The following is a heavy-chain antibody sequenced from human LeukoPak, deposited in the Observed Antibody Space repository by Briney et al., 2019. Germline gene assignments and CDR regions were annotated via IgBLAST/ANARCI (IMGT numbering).Heavy chain of an antibody. J-gene: IGHJ6*04. CDR1: RFTFSSYS. D-gene: IGHD3-10*02. V-gene: IGHV3-48*04. Sequence: PGGSLRLSCAASRFTFSSYSMNWVRQAPGKGLEWVSYISSSGSTIYYEDSVKGRFTISRDNAKNSLYLQMNSLRAEDTAVYYCAELGITMIGGVWGKGTTVTISS. CDR3: AELGITMIGGV. CDR2: ISSSGSTI.